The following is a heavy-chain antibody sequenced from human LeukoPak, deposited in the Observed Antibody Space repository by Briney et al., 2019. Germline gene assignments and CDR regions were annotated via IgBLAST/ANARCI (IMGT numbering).Heavy chain of an antibody. Sequence: ASVKVSCKASNYIFTSYGINWVRQAPGQGLEWMGWITAYNGNTNSAQKLQGRVTMTTDTSTSTAYMELRSLRSDDTAVYYCASRGGSAWTEYFQHWGQGTLVTVSS. CDR3: ASRGGSAWTEYFQH. V-gene: IGHV1-18*01. CDR2: ITAYNGNT. J-gene: IGHJ1*01. D-gene: IGHD6-19*01. CDR1: NYIFTSYG.